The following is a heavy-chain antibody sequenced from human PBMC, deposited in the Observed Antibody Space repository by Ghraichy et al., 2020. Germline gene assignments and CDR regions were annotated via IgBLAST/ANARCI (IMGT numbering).Heavy chain of an antibody. D-gene: IGHD5-12*01. CDR3: AKAGRAYSTYDPPDY. J-gene: IGHJ4*02. Sequence: GGSLRLSCTASGFTFSSYDISWVRQAPGKGLEWVSGLSSSGGNKNYAKSVKGRFTISRDNSKNTLYLQMDSLVVEDTALYYCAKAGRAYSTYDPPDYWGQGTLVTVSS. V-gene: IGHV3-23*01. CDR2: LSSSGGNK. CDR1: GFTFSSYD.